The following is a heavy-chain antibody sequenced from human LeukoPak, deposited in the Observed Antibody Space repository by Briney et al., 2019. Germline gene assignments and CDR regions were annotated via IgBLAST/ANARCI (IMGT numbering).Heavy chain of an antibody. V-gene: IGHV3-23*01. CDR2: ISGSGGST. Sequence: HPGGSLRLSCAASGFTFSSYAMSWVRQAPGKGLEWVSAISGSGGSTYYADSVKGRFAISRDNSQNTLFLQMNSLRAEDTAVYYCAKGRTRWVKEEYDYWGQGTLVTVSS. D-gene: IGHD4-23*01. J-gene: IGHJ4*02. CDR1: GFTFSSYA. CDR3: AKGRTRWVKEEYDY.